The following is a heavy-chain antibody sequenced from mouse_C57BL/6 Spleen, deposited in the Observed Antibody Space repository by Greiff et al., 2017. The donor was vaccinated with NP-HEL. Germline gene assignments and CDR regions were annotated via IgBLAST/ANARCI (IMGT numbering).Heavy chain of an antibody. CDR1: GFNFKNTY. CDR3: ARDGTGFDY. Sequence: EVQLQQSVAELVRPGASVKLSCTASGFNFKNTYMHWVKQRPEQGLEWIGRIDPANGNTKYAPKFQGKATITADTSSNTAYLQLSSLTSEDTASYCWARDGTGFDYWGQGTTLTVSS. J-gene: IGHJ2*01. D-gene: IGHD4-1*01. CDR2: IDPANGNT. V-gene: IGHV14-3*01.